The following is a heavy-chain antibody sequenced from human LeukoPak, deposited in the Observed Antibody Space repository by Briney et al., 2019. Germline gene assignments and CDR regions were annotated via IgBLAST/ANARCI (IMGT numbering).Heavy chain of an antibody. CDR3: TTALSNYYDSSGYYGANT. D-gene: IGHD3-22*01. J-gene: IGHJ4*02. V-gene: IGHV3-15*01. Sequence: GGSLRLSCAASGFTFSNAWMSWVRQAPGKGLEWVGRIKSKTDGGTTDYAAPVKGRFTISRDDSKNTLYLQMNSLKTEDTAVYYCTTALSNYYDSSGYYGANTWGQGTLVTVSS. CDR2: IKSKTDGGTT. CDR1: GFTFSNAW.